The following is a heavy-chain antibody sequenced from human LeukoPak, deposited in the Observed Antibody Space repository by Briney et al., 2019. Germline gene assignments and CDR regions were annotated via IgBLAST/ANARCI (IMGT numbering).Heavy chain of an antibody. V-gene: IGHV3-21*01. CDR1: GFTFSSYS. J-gene: IGHJ4*02. D-gene: IGHD3-10*01. CDR2: ISSSSSYI. CDR3: VSDYYGSGGNSRRGYFDY. Sequence: GGSLRLSCAASGFTFSSYSMNWVRQAPGKGLEWVSSISSSSSYIYYADSVKGRFTISRDNAKNSLYLQMNSLRAEDTAVYYCVSDYYGSGGNSRRGYFDYWGQGTLVTVSS.